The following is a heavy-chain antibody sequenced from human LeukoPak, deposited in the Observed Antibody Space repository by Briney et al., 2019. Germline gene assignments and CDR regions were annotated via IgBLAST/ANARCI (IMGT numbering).Heavy chain of an antibody. Sequence: SVTVSCTASGGTFSIYAISWVRQAPGQGLEWMGGIIPIFGTANYAQKFQGRVTITADESTSTAYMELSSLRSEDTAVYYCARDPGDCSSTSCYSGYYYYGMDVWGQGTTVTVSS. D-gene: IGHD2-2*01. CDR2: IIPIFGTA. J-gene: IGHJ6*02. CDR1: GGTFSIYA. CDR3: ARDPGDCSSTSCYSGYYYYGMDV. V-gene: IGHV1-69*13.